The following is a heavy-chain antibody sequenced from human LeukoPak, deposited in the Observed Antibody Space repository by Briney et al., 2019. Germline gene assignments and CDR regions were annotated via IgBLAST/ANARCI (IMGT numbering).Heavy chain of an antibody. J-gene: IGHJ4*02. CDR3: ATHAAKYYDYVWGSYRNFDY. CDR1: GGTFSSYA. D-gene: IGHD3-16*01. Sequence: SVKVSCKASGGTFSSYAISWVRQAPGQGLEWMGGIIPIFGTANYAQKFQGRVTITADEFTSTAYMELSSLRSEDTAVYYCATHAAKYYDYVWGSYRNFDYWGQGTLVTVSS. V-gene: IGHV1-69*13. CDR2: IIPIFGTA.